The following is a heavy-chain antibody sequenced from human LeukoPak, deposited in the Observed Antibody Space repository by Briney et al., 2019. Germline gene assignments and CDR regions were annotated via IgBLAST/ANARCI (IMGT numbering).Heavy chain of an antibody. Sequence: ASVKVSCKASGYTFTSYDINWVRQATGQGLEWMGWMNPNSGNTGYAQKFQGRVTMTRNTSISTAYMELSRLRSDDTAVYYCARCSPGDSSNFYAVLQYWGQGTQVTVSS. CDR1: GYTFTSYD. D-gene: IGHD3-22*01. J-gene: IGHJ4*02. V-gene: IGHV1-8*01. CDR2: MNPNSGNT. CDR3: ARCSPGDSSNFYAVLQY.